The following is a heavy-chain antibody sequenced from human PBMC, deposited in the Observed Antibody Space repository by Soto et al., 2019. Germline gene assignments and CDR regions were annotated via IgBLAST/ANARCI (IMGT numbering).Heavy chain of an antibody. J-gene: IGHJ4*02. Sequence: SETLSLTCTVSGVSISNDVYYWTWIRQYPGKGLDWVGYIYYTGSTYYNPSLTSRVMMSVETSKNQFSLKLSSVTAADTAVYYCARQEYGDYVFIDYWGQGKLVPVSS. CDR3: ARQEYGDYVFIDY. D-gene: IGHD4-17*01. V-gene: IGHV4-31*03. CDR2: IYYTGST. CDR1: GVSISNDVYY.